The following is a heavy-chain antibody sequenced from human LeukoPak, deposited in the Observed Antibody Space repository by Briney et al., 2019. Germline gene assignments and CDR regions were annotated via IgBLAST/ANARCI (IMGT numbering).Heavy chain of an antibody. CDR3: ARDNSIHERGWWFDP. CDR2: INPRGTST. Sequence: GASVKVSCKASGYSFTSHYMHWVRQAPGQGLEWMGLINPRGTSTIYAEKFQGRIIMTRDMSATTDYMELSSLKSDGTAVYFCARDNSIHERGWWFDPWGQGTLVTVSA. CDR1: GYSFTSHY. V-gene: IGHV1-46*01. D-gene: IGHD4-23*01. J-gene: IGHJ5*02.